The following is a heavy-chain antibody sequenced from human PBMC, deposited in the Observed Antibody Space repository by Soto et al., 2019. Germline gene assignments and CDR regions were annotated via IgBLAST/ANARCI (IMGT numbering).Heavy chain of an antibody. J-gene: IGHJ3*02. CDR2: INHSGST. V-gene: IGHV4-34*01. D-gene: IGHD2-2*01. CDR3: ARYCSSTNCPGGAFDI. CDR1: VGSFSGYY. Sequence: PSETLSLTCAVNVGSFSGYYWSWIRQPPGKGLQWIGEINHSGSTKYNPFLESRVTMSVDTSKNQFSLNLNSVTAADTAVYYCARYCSSTNCPGGAFDIWGQGTMVT.